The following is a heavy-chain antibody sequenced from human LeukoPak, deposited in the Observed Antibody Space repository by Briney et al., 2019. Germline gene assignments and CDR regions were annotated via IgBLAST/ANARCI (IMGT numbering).Heavy chain of an antibody. V-gene: IGHV1-18*01. J-gene: IGHJ4*02. CDR1: GYSFATYG. D-gene: IGHD3-10*01. CDR2: ISANTGKT. Sequence: ASVNVSCKTSGYSFATYGFCWVRQAPGDGLEWMGWISANTGKTSYAQKFQDRVTMTTDTFTTTAYMELRSLRLDDTAVYFCAKFAGDRMDYWGQGTLVTLSS. CDR3: AKFAGDRMDY.